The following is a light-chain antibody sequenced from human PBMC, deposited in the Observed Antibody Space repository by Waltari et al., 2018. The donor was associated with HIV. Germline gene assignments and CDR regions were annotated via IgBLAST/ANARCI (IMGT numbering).Light chain of an antibody. CDR1: SSYLAGYHY. CDR3: SSYTSTTTLD. Sequence: HSALTQPASVPGSPGQSITIPCPGPSSYLAGYHYVSGYQQHPGKAPKPIIYEVTNRPSGVSIRFSGSKSGNTASLTISGLQADDEADYYCSSYTSTTTLDFGAGTKVTVL. J-gene: IGLJ1*01. V-gene: IGLV2-14*01. CDR2: EVT.